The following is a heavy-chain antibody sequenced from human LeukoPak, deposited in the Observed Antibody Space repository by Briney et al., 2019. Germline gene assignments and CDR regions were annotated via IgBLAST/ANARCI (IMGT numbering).Heavy chain of an antibody. J-gene: IGHJ4*02. CDR1: GFTFSNYD. D-gene: IGHD6-19*01. Sequence: PGGSLRLSCAASGFTFSNYDMHWVRQAPGKGLEWLAFIRYDGSNKHYTDSVKGRFTISRDNSKNTLYLQMNSLRAEDTALYYCAKDQAVAGHPLDYWGQGTLVTVSS. V-gene: IGHV3-30*02. CDR3: AKDQAVAGHPLDY. CDR2: IRYDGSNK.